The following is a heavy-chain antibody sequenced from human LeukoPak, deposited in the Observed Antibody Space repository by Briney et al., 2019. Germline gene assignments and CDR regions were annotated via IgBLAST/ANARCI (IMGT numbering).Heavy chain of an antibody. CDR2: IYYSGST. CDR1: GGFISSYY. J-gene: IGHJ4*02. D-gene: IGHD4-23*01. Sequence: PSETLSLTCTVSGGFISSYYWSWIRQPPGKGLECIGYIYYSGSTNYNPSLKSRVTISVDTSKNQFSLKLSSVTAADTAVYYCARARPTVVTFYSHFDYWGQGTLVTVSS. CDR3: ARARPTVVTFYSHFDY. V-gene: IGHV4-59*01.